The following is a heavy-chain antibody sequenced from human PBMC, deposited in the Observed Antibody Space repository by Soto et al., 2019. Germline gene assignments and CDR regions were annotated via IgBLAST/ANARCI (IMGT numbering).Heavy chain of an antibody. CDR1: GFTFSPYS. CDR3: ARDDCSSTSCSLDY. V-gene: IGHV3-48*02. D-gene: IGHD2-2*01. Sequence: GYLRLSCAASGFTFSPYSMNRVRRSPGKGLEWVSYIGSRSSTIYYADSVKGRFTISRDNAKNSLYLQMNSLRDEDTAVYYRARDDCSSTSCSLDYWGQGTLVTVSS. J-gene: IGHJ4*02. CDR2: IGSRSSTI.